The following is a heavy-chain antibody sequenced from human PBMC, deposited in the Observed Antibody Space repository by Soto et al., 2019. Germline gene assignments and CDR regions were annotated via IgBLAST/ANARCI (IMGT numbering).Heavy chain of an antibody. CDR1: GFTMGNYW. CDR3: AKGGSGYMYA. CDR2: INTDGNST. D-gene: IGHD5-18*01. V-gene: IGHV3-74*03. Sequence: GGSLRLSCAASGFTMGNYWMHWIRQSPGKGLEWVSRINTDGNSTTYANSVRGRFTVSRDNANNTLYLQMNGLKAGDTGVYYCAKGGSGYMYAWGHGNLVTVSS. J-gene: IGHJ5*01.